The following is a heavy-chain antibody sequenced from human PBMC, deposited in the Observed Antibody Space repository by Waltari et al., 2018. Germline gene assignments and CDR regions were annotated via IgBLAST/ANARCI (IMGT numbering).Heavy chain of an antibody. CDR3: AKDLRDYSNDY. CDR1: GFAFSTYA. J-gene: IGHJ4*02. CDR2: IYGGGSPT. D-gene: IGHD4-4*01. Sequence: EVQLLESGGGLVQPGGSLRVSCAASGFAFSTYAMTWGRQAPGKVLEWVSLIYGGGSPTHYADSVKGRFTISRDDSKNTLFLEMNSLRVEDTAVYYCAKDLRDYSNDYWGQGTLVTVSS. V-gene: IGHV3-23*03.